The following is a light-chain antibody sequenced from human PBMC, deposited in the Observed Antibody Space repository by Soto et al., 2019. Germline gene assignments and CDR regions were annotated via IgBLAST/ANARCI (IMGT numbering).Light chain of an antibody. CDR2: DAS. J-gene: IGKJ1*01. CDR1: QSISTW. V-gene: IGKV1-5*01. Sequence: DIQMTQSPSTLSASVGDRVTITCRASQSISTWLAWFQQKSGKAPKLLIYDASSLQSGVPSRFSGGVSGTEFTLTISSLQPDDFATYYCQQYSTYSGTFGQGTKVEIK. CDR3: QQYSTYSGT.